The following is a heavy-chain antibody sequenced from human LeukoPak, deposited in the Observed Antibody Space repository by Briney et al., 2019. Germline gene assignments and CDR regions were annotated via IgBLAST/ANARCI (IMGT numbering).Heavy chain of an antibody. J-gene: IGHJ4*02. CDR2: IYYSGST. CDR3: ARVVGDYYDSSGYYKRTRGYYFDY. CDR1: GGSVSSGSYY. Sequence: ASETLSLTCTVSGGSVSSGSYYWSWIRQPPGKGLEWIGYIYYSGSTNYNPSLKSRVTISVDTSKNQFSLKLSSVTAADTAVYYRARVVGDYYDSSGYYKRTRGYYFDYWGQGTLVTVSS. D-gene: IGHD3-22*01. V-gene: IGHV4-61*01.